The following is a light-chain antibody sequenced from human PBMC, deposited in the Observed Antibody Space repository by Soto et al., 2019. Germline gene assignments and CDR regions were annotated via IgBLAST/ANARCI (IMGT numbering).Light chain of an antibody. V-gene: IGLV2-14*01. CDR1: SSDVGGYNY. CDR2: EVS. CDR3: SSYTSSSTLG. J-gene: IGLJ1*01. Sequence: QSALTPPASVSWSPGQSITISCTGTSSDVGGYNYVSWYQQHPGKAPKLMIYEVSNRPSGVSNRFSGSKSGNTASLTISGLQAEDEADYFGSSYTSSSTLGFGSGTKVAV.